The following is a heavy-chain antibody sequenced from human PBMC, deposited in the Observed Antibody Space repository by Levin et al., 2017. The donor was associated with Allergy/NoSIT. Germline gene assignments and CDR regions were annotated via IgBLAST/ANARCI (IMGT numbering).Heavy chain of an antibody. CDR3: ARDSRYDYVSMDV. J-gene: IGHJ6*02. D-gene: IGHD3-16*01. V-gene: IGHV4-59*02. CDR2: IYYSGST. Sequence: SQTLSLTCTVSGGSVSPYYWTWIRQPPGKGLEWIGFIYYSGSTNYNPPLKSRVTISVDTSKNQVSLKLRSVTAADTAVYYCARDSRYDYVSMDVWGQGTTVTVSS. CDR1: GGSVSPYY.